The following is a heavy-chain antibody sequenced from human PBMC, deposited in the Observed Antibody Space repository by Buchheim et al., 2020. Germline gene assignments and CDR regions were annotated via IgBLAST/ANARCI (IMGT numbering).Heavy chain of an antibody. Sequence: QVQLVQSGAEVKKPGSSVKVSCKASGYNFANYPILWVRQAPGQSLEWLGWIHGGNGNTKYSQLFRDRVTISGDTSATTVYMELTSLRSQDTAVYYCARDTPGIEAVGNYYYYLYGMDVWGQGT. CDR3: ARDTPGIEAVGNYYYYLYGMDV. D-gene: IGHD6-13*01. CDR1: GYNFANYP. V-gene: IGHV1-3*01. CDR2: IHGGNGNT. J-gene: IGHJ6*02.